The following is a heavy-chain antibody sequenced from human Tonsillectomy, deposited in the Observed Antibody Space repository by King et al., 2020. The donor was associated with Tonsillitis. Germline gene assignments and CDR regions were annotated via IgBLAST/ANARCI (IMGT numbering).Heavy chain of an antibody. CDR1: GFTFSSYS. D-gene: IGHD6-19*01. Sequence: VQLVESGGGLVKPGGSLRLSCAASGFTFSSYSMNWVRQAPGKGLEWVSSISSSSSYIYYADSVKGRFTISRDNAKNSLYLQMNSLRAEDTAVYYCARVVSSSGWYEPHFDYWGQGTLVTVSS. J-gene: IGHJ4*02. CDR2: ISSSSSYI. V-gene: IGHV3-21*01. CDR3: ARVVSSSGWYEPHFDY.